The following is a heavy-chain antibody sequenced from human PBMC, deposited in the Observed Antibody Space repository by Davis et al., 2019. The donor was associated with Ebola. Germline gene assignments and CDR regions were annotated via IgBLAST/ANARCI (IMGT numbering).Heavy chain of an antibody. J-gene: IGHJ6*02. CDR1: GFTFSSYV. Sequence: GESLKISCAASGFTFSSYVMSWARQAPGKGLEWVSGITGGDGSTYYTDSVRGRFTISRDDSKNSLYLQMNSLRAEDTAVYYCARFFSARTFRSKSYYYYGMDVWGQGTTVTVSS. CDR2: ITGGDGST. CDR3: ARFFSARTFRSKSYYYYGMDV. V-gene: IGHV3-23*01. D-gene: IGHD3-16*01.